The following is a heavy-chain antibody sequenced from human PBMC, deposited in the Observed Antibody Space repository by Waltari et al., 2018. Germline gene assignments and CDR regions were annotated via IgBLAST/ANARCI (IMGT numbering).Heavy chain of an antibody. CDR1: GGSISNGFYY. V-gene: IGHV4-61*09. J-gene: IGHJ4*02. Sequence: QLQESGPRLVKPSQTLSLTCTVSGGSISNGFYYWTWIRQPAGKGLEWIGYIYTSGSTKYNPSLKSRVSMSVDTSKNQFSLNLSSVTASDTAVYYCAKVGYWNEDFWGQGALVTVSS. CDR2: IYTSGST. CDR3: AKVGYWNEDF. D-gene: IGHD1-1*01.